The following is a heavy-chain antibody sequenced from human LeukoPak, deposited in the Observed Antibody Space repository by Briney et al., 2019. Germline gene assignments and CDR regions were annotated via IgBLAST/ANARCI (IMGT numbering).Heavy chain of an antibody. V-gene: IGHV3-53*01. CDR1: GFTVSSNY. Sequence: QPGGSLRLSCAASGFTVSSNYMSWVRQAPGKGLEWVSVIYSGGSTYYADSVKGRFTISRDNSKNTLYLQMNSLRAEDTAVYYCARERGYSYGYYYFDYWGQGTLVTVSS. D-gene: IGHD5-18*01. J-gene: IGHJ4*02. CDR3: ARERGYSYGYYYFDY. CDR2: IYSGGST.